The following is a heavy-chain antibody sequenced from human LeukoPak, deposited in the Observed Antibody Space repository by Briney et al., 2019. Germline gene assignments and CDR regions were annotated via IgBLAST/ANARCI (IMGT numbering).Heavy chain of an antibody. Sequence: SETLSLTCTVSGDSISSYYWSWIRQPPGKGLEWVASISYSGSTNYNPSLKSRVTISVDTSKNQFSLKLSSVTAADTAVYYCARHAPTRMYYYDSSGYYPYFDYWGQGTLVTVSS. D-gene: IGHD3-22*01. V-gene: IGHV4-59*08. CDR3: ARHAPTRMYYYDSSGYYPYFDY. CDR2: ISYSGST. J-gene: IGHJ4*02. CDR1: GDSISSYY.